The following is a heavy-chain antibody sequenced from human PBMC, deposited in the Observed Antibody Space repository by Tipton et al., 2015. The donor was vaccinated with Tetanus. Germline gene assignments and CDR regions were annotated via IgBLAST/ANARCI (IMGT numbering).Heavy chain of an antibody. Sequence: TLSLTCTVSGGSMSNNYWSWIRQPPGKGLEWIAYIFHSGSTNYSPSLKSRVAISMDTSKNQISLKLNSVTAADTAVYYCARANNEFPKKGPFDSWGQGSLVIVSS. CDR3: ARANNEFPKKGPFDS. J-gene: IGHJ4*02. V-gene: IGHV4-59*01. CDR2: IFHSGST. D-gene: IGHD1-1*01. CDR1: GGSMSNNY.